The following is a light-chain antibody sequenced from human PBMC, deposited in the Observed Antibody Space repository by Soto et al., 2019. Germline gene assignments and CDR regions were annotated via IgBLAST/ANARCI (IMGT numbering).Light chain of an antibody. V-gene: IGKV1D-12*01. CDR3: QHDNSFPRT. CDR1: QGINRW. CDR2: AAS. Sequence: DIQLTQSPSPVSASVGDRVTIASRASQGINRWLAWYQQKPGKAPKLLVYAASSLQSGVPSRFSGSGSGTDFTLTISSLQPEDFATYYCQHDNSFPRTFGQGTKVDIK. J-gene: IGKJ1*01.